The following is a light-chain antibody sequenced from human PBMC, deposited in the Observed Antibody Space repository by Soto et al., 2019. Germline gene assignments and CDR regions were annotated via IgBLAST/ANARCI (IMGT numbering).Light chain of an antibody. CDR1: QSLLHSNGYYC. V-gene: IGKV2-28*01. J-gene: IGKJ4*01. Sequence: DIVMTQSPLSLPVTPGEPASISCRSSQSLLHSNGYYCLDWYLQKPGQSPQLLIYLGSNRASGVTDRFSGSGSGTDFTLKISRVEAEDVGVYYCMQALQTPVTFDGGTKVEIK. CDR2: LGS. CDR3: MQALQTPVT.